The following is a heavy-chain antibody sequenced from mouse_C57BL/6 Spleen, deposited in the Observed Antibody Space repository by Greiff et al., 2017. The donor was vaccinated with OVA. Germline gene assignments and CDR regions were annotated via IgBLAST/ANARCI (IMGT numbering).Heavy chain of an antibody. CDR2: IDPADGDT. CDR3: TPGDYDGIAY. V-gene: IGHV14-1*01. Sequence: VQLQQSGAELVRPGASVKLSCTASGFNIKDYYMHWVKQRPEQGLEWIGRIDPADGDTDYAPKFQGKATLTADTSSNTASLQLSSLTSEDTAVYYCTPGDYDGIAYWGQGTLVTVSA. J-gene: IGHJ3*01. D-gene: IGHD2-4*01. CDR1: GFNIKDYY.